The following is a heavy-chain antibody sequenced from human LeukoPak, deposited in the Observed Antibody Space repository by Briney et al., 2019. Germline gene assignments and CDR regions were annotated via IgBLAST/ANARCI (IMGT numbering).Heavy chain of an antibody. V-gene: IGHV4-59*08. CDR3: ARSYSYYYYYYVMDV. CDR2: IYSSGST. CDR1: GGSISSFY. D-gene: IGHD4-11*01. J-gene: IGHJ6*01. Sequence: PSETLSLTCTVSGGSISSFYWSWIRQPPREGVEWIGGIYSSGSTNYIPSLKSRVTISVDTSKNQFSLTLSSVTAADTAVYYCARSYSYYYYYYVMDVWGQGATVTVSS.